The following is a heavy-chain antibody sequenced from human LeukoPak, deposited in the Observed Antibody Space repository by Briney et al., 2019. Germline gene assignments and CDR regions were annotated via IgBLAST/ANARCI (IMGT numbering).Heavy chain of an antibody. J-gene: IGHJ4*02. Sequence: GALRLSCAASGFTFSSYAMHWVRQAPGRGLEWVAVISYDGSNKYYADSVKGRFTISRDNSKNTLYLQMNSLRAEDTAVYYCARSRPRKYCSGGSCYSNCFDYWGQGTLVTVSS. CDR3: ARSRPRKYCSGGSCYSNCFDY. D-gene: IGHD2-15*01. V-gene: IGHV3-30*04. CDR2: ISYDGSNK. CDR1: GFTFSSYA.